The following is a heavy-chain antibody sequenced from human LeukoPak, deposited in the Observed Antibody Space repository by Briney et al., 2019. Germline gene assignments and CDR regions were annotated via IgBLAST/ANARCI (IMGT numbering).Heavy chain of an antibody. J-gene: IGHJ6*02. Sequence: GGSLRLSCAASGFTFSSYSMNWVRQAPGKGLEWVSSISSSSSYIYYADSVKGRFTISRDNAKNSLYLQMNSLRAEDTAVYYCARDEPITMINYYYGVDVWGQGTTVTVSS. CDR1: GFTFSSYS. CDR2: ISSSSSYI. D-gene: IGHD3-22*01. CDR3: ARDEPITMINYYYGVDV. V-gene: IGHV3-21*01.